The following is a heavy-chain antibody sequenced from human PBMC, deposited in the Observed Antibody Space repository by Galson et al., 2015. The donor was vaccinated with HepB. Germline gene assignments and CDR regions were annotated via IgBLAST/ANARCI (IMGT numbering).Heavy chain of an antibody. CDR3: ITQQYYDFWSGYRDMDV. CDR1: GFTLSHAW. D-gene: IGHD3-3*01. CDR2: IKSKTDGGTA. V-gene: IGHV3-15*01. J-gene: IGHJ6*03. Sequence: SLRLSCAASGFTLSHAWVNWVRQAPGKGLEWVGRIKSKTDGGTADYAAPVKGRFTISRDDSKNTLFLQMNSLETEDVGVYYCITQQYYDFWSGYRDMDVWGKGTTVTVSS.